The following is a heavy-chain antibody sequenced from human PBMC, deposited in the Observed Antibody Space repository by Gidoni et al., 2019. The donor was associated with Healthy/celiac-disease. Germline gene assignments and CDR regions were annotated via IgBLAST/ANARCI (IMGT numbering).Heavy chain of an antibody. J-gene: IGHJ4*02. CDR2: ISYDGSNK. D-gene: IGHD3-22*01. V-gene: IGHV3-30*18. CDR1: GFTFSSYG. Sequence: QVQLVESGGGVVQPGRSLRLSCAASGFTFSSYGMHWVRQAPGKGLEWVAVISYDGSNKYYADSVKGRFTISRDNSKNTLYLQMNSLRAEDTAVYYCAKEDSSGYFSFDYWGQGTLVTVSS. CDR3: AKEDSSGYFSFDY.